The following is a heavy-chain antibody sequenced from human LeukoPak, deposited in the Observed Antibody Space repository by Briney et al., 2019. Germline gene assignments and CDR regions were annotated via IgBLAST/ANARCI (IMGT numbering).Heavy chain of an antibody. CDR1: GGSISSSSYY. D-gene: IGHD3-22*01. CDR2: IYYSGST. V-gene: IGHV4-39*07. CDR3: ARSHPYYYDSSGYYPGFDY. Sequence: SETLSLTCTVSGGSISSSSYYWGWIRQPPGKGLEWIGSIYYSGSTYYNPSLKSRVTISVDTSKNQFSLKLSSVTAADTAVYYCARSHPYYYDSSGYYPGFDYWGQGTLVTVSS. J-gene: IGHJ4*02.